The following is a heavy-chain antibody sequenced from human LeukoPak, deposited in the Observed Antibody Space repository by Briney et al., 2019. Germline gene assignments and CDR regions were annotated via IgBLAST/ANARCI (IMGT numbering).Heavy chain of an antibody. Sequence: GGSLRLSCAVSRITFRNAWMSWVRQAPGKGLEWVARIRSKTEGETKEYAASVKGKFTISRDDSRSRLYLQMNSLKTEDTAVYYCATGVVTGTSRWGQGTLVTVSS. V-gene: IGHV3-15*01. CDR3: ATGVVTGTSR. D-gene: IGHD1-1*01. CDR2: IRSKTEGETK. CDR1: RITFRNAW. J-gene: IGHJ4*02.